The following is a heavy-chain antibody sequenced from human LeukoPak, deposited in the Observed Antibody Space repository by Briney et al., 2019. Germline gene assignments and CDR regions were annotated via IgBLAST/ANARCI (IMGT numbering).Heavy chain of an antibody. CDR1: GFTFSSYS. CDR3: ARDLGDSSSFYYYMDV. CDR2: ISSSSSTI. Sequence: GGSLRLSCAASGFTFSSYSMNWVRQAPGKGLEWVSYISSSSSTIYYADSVKGRFTISRDNAKNSLYLQMNSLRAEDTAVYYCARDLGDSSSFYYYMDVWAKGPRSPSP. J-gene: IGHJ6*03. D-gene: IGHD6-13*01. V-gene: IGHV3-48*01.